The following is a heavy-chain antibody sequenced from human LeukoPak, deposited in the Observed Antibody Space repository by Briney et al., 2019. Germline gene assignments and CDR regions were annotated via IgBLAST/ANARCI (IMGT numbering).Heavy chain of an antibody. CDR1: GYTFTRYY. V-gene: IGHV1-46*01. J-gene: IGHJ5*02. CDR3: ARDSSTSFLADP. CDR2: IHPSSGST. Sequence: ASVKVSCKASGYTFTRYYMHWVRQAPGQGLEWMGIIHPSSGSTSYAQKFEGRVTMTRDTSTSTVYMELSSLRSEDTAVYYCARDSSTSFLADPWGQETLVTVSS. D-gene: IGHD2-2*01.